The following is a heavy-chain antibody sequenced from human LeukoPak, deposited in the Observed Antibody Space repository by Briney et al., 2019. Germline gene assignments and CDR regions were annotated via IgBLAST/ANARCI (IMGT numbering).Heavy chain of an antibody. CDR1: GASISSYY. J-gene: IGHJ4*02. CDR2: IYYSGST. CDR3: ARDTHGDFDY. V-gene: IGHV4-59*01. Sequence: SETLSLTCTVSGASISSYYWSWIRQPPGKGLEWIGYIYYSGSTNYNPSLKSRVTISVDTSKNQFSLKLSSVTAADTAVYYCARDTHGDFDYWGQGTLVTVSS.